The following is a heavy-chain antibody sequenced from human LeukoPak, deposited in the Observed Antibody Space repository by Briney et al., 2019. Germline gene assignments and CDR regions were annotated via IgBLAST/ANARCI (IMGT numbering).Heavy chain of an antibody. V-gene: IGHV1-46*01. Sequence: ASVKVSCKASGYTFTSYYMHWVRHAPGQGLEWMGIINPSGGSTSYAQKFQGRVTMTRDMSTSTVYMELSSLRSEDTAVYYCAWPIAAAGLVPLDYWGQGTLVTVSS. J-gene: IGHJ4*02. CDR3: AWPIAAAGLVPLDY. CDR1: GYTFTSYY. CDR2: INPSGGST. D-gene: IGHD6-13*01.